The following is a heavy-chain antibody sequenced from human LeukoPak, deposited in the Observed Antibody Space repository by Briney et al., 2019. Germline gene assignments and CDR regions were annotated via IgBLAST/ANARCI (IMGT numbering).Heavy chain of an antibody. CDR3: ARDSDGSGSYRPVYYYYGMDV. J-gene: IGHJ6*04. CDR1: GFTFSNYW. CDR2: IKADGTER. V-gene: IGHV3-7*01. Sequence: GGSLRLSCAASGFTFSNYWMSWVHQAPGKGLEYVARIKADGTERYYVDSVKGRFTISRDNAKNSLYLQMNSLRAEDTAVYYCARDSDGSGSYRPVYYYYGMDVWGKGTTVTVSS. D-gene: IGHD3-10*01.